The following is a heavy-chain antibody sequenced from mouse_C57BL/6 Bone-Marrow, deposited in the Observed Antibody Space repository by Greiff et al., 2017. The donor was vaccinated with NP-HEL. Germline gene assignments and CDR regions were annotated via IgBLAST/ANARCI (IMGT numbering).Heavy chain of an antibody. V-gene: IGHV5-6*01. D-gene: IGHD1-1*01. Sequence: EVQGVESGGDLVKPGGSLKLSCAASGFTFSSYGMSWVRQTPDKRLEWVATISSGGSYPYYPDSVKGRFTISRDNAKNTLYLQMSSLKSEDTAMYYCARKDYYGSSPDYGGQGTTLTVSS. J-gene: IGHJ2*01. CDR2: ISSGGSYP. CDR1: GFTFSSYG. CDR3: ARKDYYGSSPDY.